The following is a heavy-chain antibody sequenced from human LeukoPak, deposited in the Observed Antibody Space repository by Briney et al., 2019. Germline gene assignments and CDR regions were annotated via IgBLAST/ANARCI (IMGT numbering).Heavy chain of an antibody. Sequence: ASVKVSCKASGYTFTSYAMHWVRQAPRQRLEWMGWINAGNGNTKYSQKFQGRVTITRDTSASTAYMELSSLRSEDTAVYYCARYGDHDAYDYWGQGTLVTVSS. CDR1: GYTFTSYA. CDR2: INAGNGNT. D-gene: IGHD4-17*01. CDR3: ARYGDHDAYDY. V-gene: IGHV1-3*01. J-gene: IGHJ4*02.